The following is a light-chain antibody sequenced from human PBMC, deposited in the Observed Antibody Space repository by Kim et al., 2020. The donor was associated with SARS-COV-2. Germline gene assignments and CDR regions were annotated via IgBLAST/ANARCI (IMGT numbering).Light chain of an antibody. V-gene: IGLV1-44*01. CDR3: AAWDESLYGVV. CDR1: SSNIGSNT. Sequence: QLVLTQPPSASGTPGQRVTISCSGSSSNIGSNTVNWYQQLPGTAPKLLIYSNNQRPSGVPDRFSGPKSGTSASLAISGLQSEDEADYYCAAWDESLYGVVFGGGTKVTVL. J-gene: IGLJ2*01. CDR2: SNN.